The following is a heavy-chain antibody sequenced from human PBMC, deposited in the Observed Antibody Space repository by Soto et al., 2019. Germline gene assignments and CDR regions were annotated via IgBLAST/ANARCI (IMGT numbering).Heavy chain of an antibody. CDR1: GGSFSGYY. CDR2: INHSGST. CDR3: ARDKRYCSGGSCYPYYYYGMDF. V-gene: IGHV4-34*01. Sequence: SETLSLTCAVYGGSFSGYYWSWIRQPPGKGLEWIGEINHSGSTNYNPSLKSRVTISVDTSKNQFSLKLSSVTAADTAVYYCARDKRYCSGGSCYPYYYYGMDFWGQGTTVTVSS. J-gene: IGHJ6*02. D-gene: IGHD2-15*01.